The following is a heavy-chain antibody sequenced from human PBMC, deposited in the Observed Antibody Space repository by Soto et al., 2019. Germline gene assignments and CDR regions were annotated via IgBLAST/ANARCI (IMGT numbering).Heavy chain of an antibody. CDR3: ARQNYYDTSGYYYAFDY. V-gene: IGHV4-59*11. CDR2: IHYSGST. Sequence: SETLSLTCTVSGGSISSLYWSWIRQPPGKALEWIGYIHYSGSTNYNPSLKSRVTISVDTSKNHFSLKLSSVTAADTAVYYRARQNYYDTSGYYYAFDYWGQGALVTVSS. J-gene: IGHJ4*02. D-gene: IGHD3-22*01. CDR1: GGSISSLY.